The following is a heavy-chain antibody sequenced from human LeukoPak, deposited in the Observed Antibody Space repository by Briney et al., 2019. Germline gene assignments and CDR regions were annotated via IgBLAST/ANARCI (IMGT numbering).Heavy chain of an antibody. D-gene: IGHD2-15*01. V-gene: IGHV4-59*11. Sequence: SETLSLTCTVSGGSISSHYWSWIRQPPGKGLEWIGYIYYSGSTNYNPSLKSRVTISVDTSKNQFSLKLSSVTAADTAVYYCARRILSYYYYYKDVWGKGTTVTVSS. CDR3: ARRILSYYYYYKDV. J-gene: IGHJ6*03. CDR2: IYYSGST. CDR1: GGSISSHY.